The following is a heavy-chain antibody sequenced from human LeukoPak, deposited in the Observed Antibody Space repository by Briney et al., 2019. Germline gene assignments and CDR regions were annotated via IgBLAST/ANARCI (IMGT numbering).Heavy chain of an antibody. D-gene: IGHD1-26*01. CDR3: AGRVGATKGYYFDY. CDR1: GYTFTSYY. CDR2: INPNSGGT. J-gene: IGHJ4*02. V-gene: IGHV1-2*06. Sequence: ASVKVSCKASGYTFTSYYMHWVRQAPGQGLEWMGRINPNSGGTNYAQKFQGRVTMTRDTSISTAYMELSRLRSDDTAVYYCAGRVGATKGYYFDYWGQGTLVTVSS.